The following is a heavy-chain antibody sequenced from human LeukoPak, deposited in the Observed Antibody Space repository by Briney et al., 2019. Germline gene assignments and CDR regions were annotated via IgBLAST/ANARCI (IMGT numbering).Heavy chain of an antibody. Sequence: ASVKVSCKASGYTFISYGINWVRQAPGQGLEWMGWISGYNGNTNYTQNLQGRVTMTRDTSTSTAYMELRSLRSDDTAVYYCARELGGAGSYFFPYYGMDVWGQGTTVTVSS. J-gene: IGHJ6*02. CDR3: ARELGGAGSYFFPYYGMDV. D-gene: IGHD3-10*01. CDR1: GYTFISYG. V-gene: IGHV1-18*01. CDR2: ISGYNGNT.